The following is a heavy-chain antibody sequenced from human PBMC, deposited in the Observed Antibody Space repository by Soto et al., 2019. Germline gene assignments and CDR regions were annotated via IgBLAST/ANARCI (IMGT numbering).Heavy chain of an antibody. CDR3: AKEKISTSCCNWFDP. D-gene: IGHD2-2*01. CDR2: ISYDGSNK. V-gene: IGHV3-30-3*01. Sequence: GGSLRLSCAASGFIFNSYAMHWVRQAPGKGLEWVAVISYDGSNKYYADSVKGRFTISRANSKNTLYLQMNSLRAEDTAVYYCAKEKISTSCCNWFDPWGQGTLVTVSS. CDR1: GFIFNSYA. J-gene: IGHJ5*02.